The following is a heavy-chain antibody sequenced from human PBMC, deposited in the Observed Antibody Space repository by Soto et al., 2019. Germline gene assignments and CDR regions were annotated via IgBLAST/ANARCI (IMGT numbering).Heavy chain of an antibody. J-gene: IGHJ4*02. CDR2: IKQDGSEK. V-gene: IGHV3-7*01. Sequence: ETLSLTCTVSGGSISSYYWSWIRQPPGKGLEWVANIKQDGSEKYYVDSVKGRFTISRDNAKNSLYLQMNSLRAEDTAVYYCARELGYCSGGSPCGPAYWGQGTLVTVSS. CDR1: GGSISSYY. CDR3: ARELGYCSGGSPCGPAY. D-gene: IGHD2-15*01.